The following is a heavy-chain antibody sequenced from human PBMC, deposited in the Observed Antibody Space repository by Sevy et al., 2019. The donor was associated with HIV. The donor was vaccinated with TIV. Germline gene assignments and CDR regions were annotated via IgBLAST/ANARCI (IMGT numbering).Heavy chain of an antibody. CDR2: ISWNSGSI. CDR3: AKDIDRFWSGSSFFDY. J-gene: IGHJ4*02. D-gene: IGHD3-3*01. CDR1: GFTFDDYA. V-gene: IGHV3-9*01. Sequence: SLMISCAASGFTFDDYAMHWVRQAPGKGLEWVSGISWNSGSIGYADSVKGRFTISRDNAKNSLYLQMNSLRAEDTALYYCAKDIDRFWSGSSFFDYWGQGTLVTVSS.